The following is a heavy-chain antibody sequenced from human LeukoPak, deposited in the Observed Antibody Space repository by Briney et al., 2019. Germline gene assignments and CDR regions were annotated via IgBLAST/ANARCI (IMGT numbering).Heavy chain of an antibody. D-gene: IGHD2-2*01. Sequence: ASVKVSCKVSGHTFTSYYLHWVGQAPGQGLEWVGIINPSGGSTSNAQKFQGRVTMTRDTSTTTVYMELSSLRSEDTAVYYCARGGCTSTSCYPDLFSWGQGTLVTVSS. V-gene: IGHV1-46*01. J-gene: IGHJ4*02. CDR1: GHTFTSYY. CDR3: ARGGCTSTSCYPDLFS. CDR2: INPSGGST.